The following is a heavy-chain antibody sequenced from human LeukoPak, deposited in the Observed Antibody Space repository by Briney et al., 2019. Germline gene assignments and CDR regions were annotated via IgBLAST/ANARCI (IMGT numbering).Heavy chain of an antibody. CDR2: ISGSGGST. CDR3: AKDLGYCSGGSCYPFDY. CDR1: GFTFSSYG. D-gene: IGHD2-15*01. J-gene: IGHJ4*02. Sequence: GGTLRLSCAASGFTFSSYGMSWVRQAPGKGLEGVLAISGSGGSTYYAVSVRGRFTISRDNSKNTLSLQMNSLRAEDTAVYYCAKDLGYCSGGSCYPFDYWGQGTLVTVSS. V-gene: IGHV3-23*01.